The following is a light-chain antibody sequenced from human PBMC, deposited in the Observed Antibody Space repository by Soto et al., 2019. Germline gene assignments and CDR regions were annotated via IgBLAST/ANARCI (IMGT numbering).Light chain of an antibody. CDR2: DVS. CDR3: SSYTSSSTLGM. J-gene: IGLJ3*02. Sequence: QSALTQPASVSGSPGQSITISCTGTSSDVGGYNYVSWYQQHPGKAPKLMIYDVSNRPSGVSNRFSGSKSGNTASLTISGLQAEDEADYYCSSYTSSSTLGMFGGGTQLTVL. CDR1: SSDVGGYNY. V-gene: IGLV2-14*01.